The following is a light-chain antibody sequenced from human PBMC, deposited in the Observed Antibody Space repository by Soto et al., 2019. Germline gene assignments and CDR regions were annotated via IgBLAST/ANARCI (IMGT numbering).Light chain of an antibody. CDR1: QTSSRW. CDR2: DAS. CDR3: QQYNSFPYT. Sequence: DIQMTQSPSTLSASVGDRGTITCRASQTSSRWLAWYQQKPGKATTCLVYDASVLERGVPSRFSGSGSGTEFTLTISSLQPDDVATYYCQQYNSFPYTFGQGSKLEIK. J-gene: IGKJ2*01. V-gene: IGKV1-5*01.